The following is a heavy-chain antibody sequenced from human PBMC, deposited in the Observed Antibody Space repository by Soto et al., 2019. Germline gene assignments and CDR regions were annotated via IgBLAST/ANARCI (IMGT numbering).Heavy chain of an antibody. CDR1: GFTFRRYG. CDR2: ISYDGSNK. D-gene: IGHD6-13*01. CDR3: AKDISKVGAAAAPGRIMQN. Sequence: QVQLVESGGGVVQPGRSLRLSCAASGFTFRRYGMHWVRQAPGQGLAWVAVISYDGSNKYYADSVKGRFTISRDNSKNTLYLQMNSLRAEDTAVYYCAKDISKVGAAAAPGRIMQNWGQGTLVTVSS. V-gene: IGHV3-30*18. J-gene: IGHJ4*02.